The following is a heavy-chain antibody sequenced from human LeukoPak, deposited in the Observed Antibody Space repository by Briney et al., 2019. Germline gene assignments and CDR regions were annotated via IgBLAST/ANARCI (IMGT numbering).Heavy chain of an antibody. CDR2: ISWNSGYI. CDR1: GFTFDDYA. D-gene: IGHD3-22*01. J-gene: IGHJ4*02. CDR3: AKGDYDSSYIILDS. Sequence: GGSLRLSCAASGFTFDDYAMHWVRQSPGKGLEWVSGISWNSGYIGYADSVKGRFTISGDNAKSSLYLQMNSLRVEGTAVYYCAKGDYDSSYIILDSWGQGTLVTVSS. V-gene: IGHV3-9*01.